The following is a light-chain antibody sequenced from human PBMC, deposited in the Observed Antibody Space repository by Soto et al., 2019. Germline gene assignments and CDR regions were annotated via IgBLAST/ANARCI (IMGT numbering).Light chain of an antibody. Sequence: DIQMTQSPSALSASVGDRVTITCRASQSISSWLAWYQQKPGKAPKLLIYKASSLESGVPSRFSGSGSGTDFTLTISCLQSEDFATYYCQQYYSYPPLTCGQGTKV. J-gene: IGKJ1*01. V-gene: IGKV1-5*03. CDR2: KAS. CDR3: QQYYSYPPLT. CDR1: QSISSW.